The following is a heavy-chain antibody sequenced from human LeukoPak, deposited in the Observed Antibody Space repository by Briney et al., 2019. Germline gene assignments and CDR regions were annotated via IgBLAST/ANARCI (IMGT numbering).Heavy chain of an antibody. CDR3: ARDLAIAARPAFDY. V-gene: IGHV3-23*01. Sequence: GGSLRLSCGASGFSFSSYAMSWVRQAPGKGLEWVSGISGSGGSTYYADSVKGRFTISRDNAKNSLYLQMNSLRAEDTAVYYCARDLAIAARPAFDYWGQGTLVTVSS. J-gene: IGHJ4*02. CDR1: GFSFSSYA. D-gene: IGHD6-6*01. CDR2: ISGSGGST.